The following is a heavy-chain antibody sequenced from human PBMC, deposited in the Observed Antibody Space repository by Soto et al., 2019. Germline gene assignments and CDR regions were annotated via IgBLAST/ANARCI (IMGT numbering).Heavy chain of an antibody. CDR2: ISGSGGST. D-gene: IGHD5-12*01. V-gene: IGHV3-23*01. Sequence: HPGGTLRLSCAASGVTFSSYAMSWVRQAPGKGLEWVSAISGSGGSTYYADSVKGRFTISRDNSKNTLYLQMNSLRVEDTAVYYCAKGIVATTRYDVWGQGTTVTVSS. J-gene: IGHJ6*02. CDR3: AKGIVATTRYDV. CDR1: GVTFSSYA.